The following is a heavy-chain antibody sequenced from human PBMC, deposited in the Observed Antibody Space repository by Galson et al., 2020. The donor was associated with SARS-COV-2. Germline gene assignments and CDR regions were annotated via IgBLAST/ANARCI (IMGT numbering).Heavy chain of an antibody. D-gene: IGHD2-15*01. Sequence: GGSLRLSCAASGFTVSSNIMSWVRPAPGKGLEWVSFLYGGGSTYYADSVTGRFTVSRDTSRNTLYLQMNSLRGDDTAVYYCAKTEGGWFDSWGQGTLVTVSS. CDR2: LYGGGST. V-gene: IGHV3-53*01. CDR3: AKTEGGWFDS. CDR1: GFTVSSNI. J-gene: IGHJ5*01.